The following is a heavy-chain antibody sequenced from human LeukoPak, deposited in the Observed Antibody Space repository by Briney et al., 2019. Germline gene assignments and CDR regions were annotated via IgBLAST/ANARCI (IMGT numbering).Heavy chain of an antibody. CDR3: ASLPSTSSMLDAFEI. Sequence: GGSLRLSCEVSGFTFSSFWMNWVRHAPGKGLEWVANINQDGSEKWYVDSVKGRFTISRDNAKNSVFLQMNSLRAEDTAVYYCASLPSTSSMLDAFEIWGQGTMVTVSS. J-gene: IGHJ3*02. CDR2: INQDGSEK. V-gene: IGHV3-7*05. CDR1: GFTFSSFW. D-gene: IGHD2-8*01.